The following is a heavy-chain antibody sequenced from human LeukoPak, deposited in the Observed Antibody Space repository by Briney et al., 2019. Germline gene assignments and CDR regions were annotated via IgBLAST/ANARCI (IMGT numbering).Heavy chain of an antibody. CDR3: AAAAYYYDSSGYGPLDY. V-gene: IGHV1-2*02. J-gene: IGHJ4*02. Sequence: GASVKVSCKASGYTFTGYYMHWVRQAPGQGLEWMGWINPNSGGTNYAQKFQGRVTMTRDTSISTAYMELSRLRPDDTAVYYCAAAAYYYDSSGYGPLDYWGQGTLVTVSS. CDR1: GYTFTGYY. CDR2: INPNSGGT. D-gene: IGHD3-22*01.